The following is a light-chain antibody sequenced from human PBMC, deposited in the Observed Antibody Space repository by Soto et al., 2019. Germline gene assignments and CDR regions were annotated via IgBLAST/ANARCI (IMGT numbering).Light chain of an antibody. CDR1: SSDIGGYKY. CDR2: DVS. Sequence: QSALTQPASVSGSPGQSITISCTGTSSDIGGYKYVSWYQQHPGKAPKLMIYDVSNRPSGVSNRFSGSKSGNTASLTISGLQAEDEPDYYCSSYTSSSTLVLFGGGTQVTV. J-gene: IGLJ2*01. V-gene: IGLV2-14*03. CDR3: SSYTSSSTLVL.